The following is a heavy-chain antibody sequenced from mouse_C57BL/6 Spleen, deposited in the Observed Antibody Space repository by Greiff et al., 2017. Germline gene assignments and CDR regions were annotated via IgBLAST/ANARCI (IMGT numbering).Heavy chain of an antibody. V-gene: IGHV1-42*01. CDR2: INPSTGGT. CDR3: ARGGSSHWYFDV. D-gene: IGHD1-1*01. J-gene: IGHJ1*03. Sequence: EVQLQQSGPELVKPGASVKISCKASGYSFTGYYMNWVKQSPEKSLEWIGEINPSTGGTTYNQKFKAKATLTVDKSSSTAYMQLKSLASEDSAVYNCARGGSSHWYFDVWGTGTTVTVSS. CDR1: GYSFTGYY.